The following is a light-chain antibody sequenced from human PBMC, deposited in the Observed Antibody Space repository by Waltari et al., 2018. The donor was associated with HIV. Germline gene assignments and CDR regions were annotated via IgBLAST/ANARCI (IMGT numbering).Light chain of an antibody. J-gene: IGLJ2*01. CDR1: TGAVTSGHF. V-gene: IGLV7-46*01. Sequence: QAVVTQEPSLTVSQGGTVTLTCSSSTGAVTSGHFPYWFQRRPGQAPKTRIYDTTNGHSGTPARFSGSRLGGKAALTLSGAQFEDEADYFCVLSFNGVVVFGGGTTLTVL. CDR2: DTT. CDR3: VLSFNGVVV.